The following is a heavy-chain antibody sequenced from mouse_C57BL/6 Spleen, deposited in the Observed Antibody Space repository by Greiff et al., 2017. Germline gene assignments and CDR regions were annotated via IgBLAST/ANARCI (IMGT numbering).Heavy chain of an antibody. CDR3: ARYYGSSLWYFDV. Sequence: QVQLQQSGAELARPGASVKLSCEASGYTFTSYGISWVKQRTGQGLEWIGEIYPRSGNTYYNEKFKGKATLTADKSSSTAYMELRSLTSEDSAVYFCARYYGSSLWYFDVWGTGTTVTVSS. CDR2: IYPRSGNT. V-gene: IGHV1-81*01. J-gene: IGHJ1*03. D-gene: IGHD1-1*01. CDR1: GYTFTSYG.